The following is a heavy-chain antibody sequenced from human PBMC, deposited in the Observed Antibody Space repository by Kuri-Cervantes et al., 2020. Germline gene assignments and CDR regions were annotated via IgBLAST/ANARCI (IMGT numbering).Heavy chain of an antibody. CDR3: ARDCSSTSCYYYYYGMDL. CDR1: GFTFSDYY. CDR2: ISSSGSTI. D-gene: IGHD2-2*01. V-gene: IGHV3-11*01. Sequence: GESLKISCAASGFTFSDYYMSWIRQAPGKGLEWVSYISSSGSTIYYADSVKGRFTISRDNAKNSLYLQMNSLRAEDTAVYYCARDCSSTSCYYYYYGMDLWGQGTTVTVSS. J-gene: IGHJ6*02.